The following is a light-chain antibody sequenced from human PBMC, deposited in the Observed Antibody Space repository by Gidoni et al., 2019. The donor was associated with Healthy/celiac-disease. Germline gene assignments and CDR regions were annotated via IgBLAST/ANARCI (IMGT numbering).Light chain of an antibody. V-gene: IGKV1-6*01. Sequence: AIQMTQSPSSLSASVGDRVTITCLASQGIRNDCGWSQQKPGKAPKLLSYAASRCQSGVPSMFSATGSCTAFTPTTSSLQPEDVATYYCLQDYNYPRTFGQGTKVEIK. CDR2: AAS. CDR1: QGIRND. CDR3: LQDYNYPRT. J-gene: IGKJ1*01.